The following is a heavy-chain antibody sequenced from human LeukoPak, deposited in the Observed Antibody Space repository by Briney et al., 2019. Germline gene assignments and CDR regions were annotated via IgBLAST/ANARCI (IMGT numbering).Heavy chain of an antibody. V-gene: IGHV3-23*01. J-gene: IGHJ6*02. CDR2: ISGSGGNT. CDR1: GFTFSSYA. CDR3: AKEYCSGGSCSYYYYYYYGMDV. D-gene: IGHD2-15*01. Sequence: GGSLRLSCAASGFTFSSYAMSWVRQAPGKGLEWVSAISGSGGNTYYADSVKGRFTISRDNSKNTLYLQMNGLRAEDTAVYYCAKEYCSGGSCSYYYYYYYGMDVWGQGTTVTVSS.